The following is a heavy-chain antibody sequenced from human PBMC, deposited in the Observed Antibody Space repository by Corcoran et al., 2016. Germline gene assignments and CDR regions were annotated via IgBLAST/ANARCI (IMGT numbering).Heavy chain of an antibody. CDR1: GLTFRSYW. Sequence: EVQLVESGEDLVQPGGSLRLSCAASGLTFRSYWMSWVRQAPGKGLEWVANINQDGSGKYYVDSVTVRFTIARDNAKNSLFLQMNSLRAEDTAVYYWATYSGGQTAFDPWGQGTLVTGSS. V-gene: IGHV3-7*01. J-gene: IGHJ5*02. CDR2: INQDGSGK. D-gene: IGHD1-26*01. CDR3: ATYSGGQTAFDP.